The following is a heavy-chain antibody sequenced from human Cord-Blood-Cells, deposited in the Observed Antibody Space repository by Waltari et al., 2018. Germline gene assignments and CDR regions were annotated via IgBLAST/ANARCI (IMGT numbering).Heavy chain of an antibody. CDR1: GFTVSSNY. CDR2: IYSGGNT. Sequence: EVQLVESGGGLVQPGGSLRLSCAASGFTVSSNYMSWVRQAPGKGLEWVSVIYSGGNTYYADSVKGRFTISRDNSKNTLYLQMNSLRAEDTAVYYCARDRFGDYDAFDIWGQGTMVTVSS. V-gene: IGHV3-66*01. D-gene: IGHD4-17*01. CDR3: ARDRFGDYDAFDI. J-gene: IGHJ3*02.